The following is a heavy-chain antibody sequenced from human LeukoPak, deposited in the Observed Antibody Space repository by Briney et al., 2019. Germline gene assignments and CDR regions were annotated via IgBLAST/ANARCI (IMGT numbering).Heavy chain of an antibody. Sequence: ASVKVSCKASGYTFTIYDINWVRQATGQGLEWMGWINPNSGDTNYAQKFQGSVTMTRDTSISTAYMNLRRLTSDDTAMYYCARGPLEYCSGGSCYSGRNWFDPWGQGTLVTVSS. J-gene: IGHJ5*02. CDR2: INPNSGDT. D-gene: IGHD2-15*01. CDR1: GYTFTIYD. V-gene: IGHV1-2*02. CDR3: ARGPLEYCSGGSCYSGRNWFDP.